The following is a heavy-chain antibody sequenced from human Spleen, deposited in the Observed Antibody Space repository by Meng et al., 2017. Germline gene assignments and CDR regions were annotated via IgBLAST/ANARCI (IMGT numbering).Heavy chain of an antibody. Sequence: SLKISCAASGFTFDDYAMHWVRQVPGKGLEWVSGISWNSGSIGYADSVKGRFTISRDNAKNSLYLQMNSLRAEDTAVYYCAREIWEGEWLLLEGLGYWGQGTLVTVSS. CDR1: GFTFDDYA. J-gene: IGHJ4*02. CDR2: ISWNSGSI. D-gene: IGHD3-22*01. CDR3: AREIWEGEWLLLEGLGY. V-gene: IGHV3-9*01.